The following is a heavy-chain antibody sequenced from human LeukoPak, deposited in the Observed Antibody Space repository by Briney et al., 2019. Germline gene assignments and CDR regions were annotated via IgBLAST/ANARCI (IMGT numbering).Heavy chain of an antibody. D-gene: IGHD3-10*01. CDR3: AKGTLYYGSGSYPRY. V-gene: IGHV3-23*01. J-gene: IGHJ4*02. CDR2: ISDSGGST. Sequence: PGGSLRLSCAASGFTFSSYAMSWVRQAPGKGLEWVSTISDSGGSTYYADSVKGRFTISRDNSKNTLYLQMNSLRAEDTAVYYCAKGTLYYGSGSYPRYWGQGTLVTVSS. CDR1: GFTFSSYA.